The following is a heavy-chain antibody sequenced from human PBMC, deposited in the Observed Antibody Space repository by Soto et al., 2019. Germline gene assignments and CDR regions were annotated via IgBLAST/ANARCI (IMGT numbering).Heavy chain of an antibody. CDR2: MNPYNGNT. J-gene: IGHJ4*02. D-gene: IGHD3-10*01. CDR3: ARGPGDLGYLDY. Sequence: QVQLVQSGAEVKKPGASVKVSCRASVYTFTSYDIIWVRQAPGQGLECMGWMNPYNGNTGYAQNFQGRVTMTRNTSMSTAYMELSSLRSEDTAVYYCARGPGDLGYLDYWGQGALVTVSS. CDR1: VYTFTSYD. V-gene: IGHV1-8*01.